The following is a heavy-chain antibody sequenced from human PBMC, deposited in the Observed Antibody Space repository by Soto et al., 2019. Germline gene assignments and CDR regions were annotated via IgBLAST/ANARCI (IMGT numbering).Heavy chain of an antibody. J-gene: IGHJ4*02. CDR2: ISYDGSNQ. V-gene: IGHV3-30*18. CDR3: AKDQASGQGSFDS. Sequence: VKLVESGGGVVQPGGSLRLSCAASGFTFNIYGMHWVRQAPDKGLEWVALISYDGSNQYYADSVKCRFTISRDNSKNTLFLQMNSLRADDTAVYYCAKDQASGQGSFDSWGQGTLVTVS. CDR1: GFTFNIYG.